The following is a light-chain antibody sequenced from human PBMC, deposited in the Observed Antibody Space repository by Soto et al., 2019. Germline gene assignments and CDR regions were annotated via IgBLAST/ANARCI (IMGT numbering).Light chain of an antibody. CDR2: KDV. CDR3: QSADSSGTSWV. J-gene: IGLJ3*02. V-gene: IGLV3-25*02. CDR1: ALPKQY. Sequence: SYELTQPPSVSVSPGQTARITCSGDALPKQYAYWYQQKPGQAPLLVIYKDVERSSGIPERFAGSTSGTTVTLTISGVQAEDEADYHCQSADSSGTSWVFGGGTKLTVL.